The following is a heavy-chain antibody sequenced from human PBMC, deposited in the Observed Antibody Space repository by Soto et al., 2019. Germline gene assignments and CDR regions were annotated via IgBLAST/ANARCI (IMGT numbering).Heavy chain of an antibody. CDR1: GFTFSSYA. V-gene: IGHV3-23*01. D-gene: IGHD3-22*01. Sequence: PVGSLRLSCAASGFTFSSYAMSWVRQAPGKGLEWVSAISGSGGSTYYADSVKGRFTISRDNSKNTLYLQMNSLRAEDTAVYYCARVARYDSSGYYLVFDYWGQGTLVTVSS. CDR2: ISGSGGST. CDR3: ARVARYDSSGYYLVFDY. J-gene: IGHJ4*02.